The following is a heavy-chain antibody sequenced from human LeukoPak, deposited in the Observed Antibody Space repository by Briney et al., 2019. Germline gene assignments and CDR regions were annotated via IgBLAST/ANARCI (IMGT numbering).Heavy chain of an antibody. CDR2: FSGSGGNT. CDR1: GFTFSSYA. D-gene: IGHD1-26*01. Sequence: GGTLRLSCAASGFTFSSYAMSWVRQAPGKGLEWVSAFSGSGGNTYYADSVKGRFTISRDNSKNTLYLQMNTLRAEDTAVYYCAKTGSSRFDYWGQGTLVTVSS. J-gene: IGHJ4*02. CDR3: AKTGSSRFDY. V-gene: IGHV3-23*01.